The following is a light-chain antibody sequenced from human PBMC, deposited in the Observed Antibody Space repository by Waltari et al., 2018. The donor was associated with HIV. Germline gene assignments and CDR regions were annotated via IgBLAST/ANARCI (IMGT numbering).Light chain of an antibody. CDR3: QSYDSSLSGWV. J-gene: IGLJ3*02. CDR2: GNS. CDR1: SSNIGAGYD. V-gene: IGLV1-40*01. Sequence: QSVLTQPPSVSGAPGQRVTISCTGSSSNIGAGYDVHWYHQLPGPAPKLLICGNSNRPSGVPDRFSGSKSGTSASLAITGLQAEDEADYYCQSYDSSLSGWVFGGGTKLTVL.